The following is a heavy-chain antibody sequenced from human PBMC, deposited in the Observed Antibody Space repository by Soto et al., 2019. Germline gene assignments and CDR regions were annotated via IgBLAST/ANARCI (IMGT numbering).Heavy chain of an antibody. V-gene: IGHV2-70*04. Sequence: LVNPTQTLTLTCTFSGFSLSTSGMRVSWIRQPPGKALEWLARIDWDDDKFYSTSLKTRLTISKDTSKNQVVLTMTNMDPVDTATYYCARSLPAAGTVYFDSWGQGTRVTVSS. CDR1: GFSLSTSGMR. CDR2: IDWDDDK. D-gene: IGHD6-13*01. CDR3: ARSLPAAGTVYFDS. J-gene: IGHJ4*02.